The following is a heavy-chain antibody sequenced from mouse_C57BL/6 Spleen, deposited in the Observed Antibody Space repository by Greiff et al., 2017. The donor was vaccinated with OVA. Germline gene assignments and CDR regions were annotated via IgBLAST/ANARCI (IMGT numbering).Heavy chain of an antibody. CDR2: IDPSDSYT. Sequence: QVQLQQPGAELVMPGASVKLSCKASGYTFTSYWMHWVKQRPGQGLEWIGEIDPSDSYTNYNQKFKGKSTLTVDKSSSTAYMQLSSLTSEDSAVYYCARGYYGSSYVGYYCDYWGQGTTLTVSS. CDR3: ARGYYGSSYVGYYCDY. CDR1: GYTFTSYW. J-gene: IGHJ2*01. V-gene: IGHV1-69*01. D-gene: IGHD1-1*01.